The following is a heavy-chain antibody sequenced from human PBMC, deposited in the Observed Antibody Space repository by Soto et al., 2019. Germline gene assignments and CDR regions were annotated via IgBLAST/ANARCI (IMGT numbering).Heavy chain of an antibody. D-gene: IGHD4-4*01. Sequence: ASVKVSCKTSGYTFINFGITCVRQAPGQVLEWVGKIRGYNGDTNYAPKLQGRVTMTTDTSTSTAYLELRTLRSDDTAVYYCARGRHRNPDYWGQGTLVTVSS. CDR1: GYTFINFG. V-gene: IGHV1-18*04. J-gene: IGHJ4*02. CDR3: ARGRHRNPDY. CDR2: IRGYNGDT.